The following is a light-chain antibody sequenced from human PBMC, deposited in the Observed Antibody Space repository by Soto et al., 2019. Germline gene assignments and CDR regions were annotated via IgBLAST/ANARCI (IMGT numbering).Light chain of an antibody. V-gene: IGKV2D-29*02. CDR2: EVS. CDR1: QSLLHITGETF. J-gene: IGKJ5*01. CDR3: MQSKKLPPT. Sequence: DVVMTPSPLSLPVAPGEPASISCKSSQSLLHITGETFLFWYLQEPGQSPQLLIYEVSTRVSGVPDRFSGSGSGTDFTLEISRVETDDVGIYYCMQSKKLPPTFGQGTRLEI.